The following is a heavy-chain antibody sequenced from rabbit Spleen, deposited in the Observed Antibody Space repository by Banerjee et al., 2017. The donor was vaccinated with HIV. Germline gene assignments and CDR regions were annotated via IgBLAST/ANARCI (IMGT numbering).Heavy chain of an antibody. V-gene: IGHV1S40*01. CDR3: ARVDAGNREYWDL. J-gene: IGHJ4*01. Sequence: QSLEESGGGLVKPGASLTLTCKASGFSFNSGYDMCWVRQAPGKGLEWIACIYTGSSGSASYASWAKGRFTISKTSSTTVTLQMTSLTAADTATYFCARVDAGNREYWDLWGPGTLVTVS. D-gene: IGHD4-2*01. CDR1: GFSFNSGYD. CDR2: IYTGSSGSA.